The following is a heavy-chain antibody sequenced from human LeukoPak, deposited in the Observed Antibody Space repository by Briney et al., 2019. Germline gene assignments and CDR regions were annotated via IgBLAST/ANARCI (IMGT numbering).Heavy chain of an antibody. CDR2: ISWNSGSI. CDR3: AKGDSMIRGVRLLFDY. V-gene: IGHV3-9*01. J-gene: IGHJ4*02. CDR1: GFTFDDYA. D-gene: IGHD3-10*01. Sequence: PGRSLRLSCAASGFTFDDYAMHWVRQAPGKGLEWVSGISWNSGSIGYADSVRGRFTISRDNSKNTLYLQMNSVRADDTAVYYCAKGDSMIRGVRLLFDYWGQGTPVTVSS.